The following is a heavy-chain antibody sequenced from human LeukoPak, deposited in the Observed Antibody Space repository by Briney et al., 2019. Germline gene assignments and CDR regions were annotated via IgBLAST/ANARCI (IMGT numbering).Heavy chain of an antibody. J-gene: IGHJ4*02. CDR2: VYYSGST. CDR3: ARLLVVEGFDF. D-gene: IGHD2-2*01. Sequence: SETLSLTCTVSGGSISSSSYYWGWIRQPPGKGLEWIGSVYYSGSTYYNPSLKSRVTISIDTSKNQFSLKVSSVTATDTAVYYCARLLVVEGFDFWGQGTLVTVAS. CDR1: GGSISSSSYY. V-gene: IGHV4-39*01.